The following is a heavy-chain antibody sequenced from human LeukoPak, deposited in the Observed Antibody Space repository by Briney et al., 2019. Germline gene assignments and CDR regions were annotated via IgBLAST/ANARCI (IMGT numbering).Heavy chain of an antibody. CDR3: VTSGSSWTDAYNI. CDR2: VHNRGST. V-gene: IGHV4-59*01. Sequence: SETLSLTCTVSGDSISSYYWTWIRQPPGKGLEWIGYVHNRGSTNRNPSLKSRLTISLDTSKNQFSLTLTSVTAADTAIYYCVTSGSSWTDAYNIWGQGTMVTVSS. D-gene: IGHD2-15*01. J-gene: IGHJ3*02. CDR1: GDSISSYY.